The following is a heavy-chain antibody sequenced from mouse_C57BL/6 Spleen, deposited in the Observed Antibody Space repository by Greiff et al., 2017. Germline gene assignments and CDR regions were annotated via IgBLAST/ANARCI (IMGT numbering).Heavy chain of an antibody. D-gene: IGHD2-3*01. CDR3: ARSSYDGYPFDY. CDR1: GYAFSSSW. Sequence: VQLQQSGPELVKPGASVKISCKASGYAFSSSWMNWVKQRPGQGLEWIGRIYPGDGATNYNGKFKGKATLTADKSSSTAYMQLSSLTSEDSAVYFCARSSYDGYPFDYWGQGTTPTVSS. J-gene: IGHJ2*01. V-gene: IGHV1-82*01. CDR2: IYPGDGAT.